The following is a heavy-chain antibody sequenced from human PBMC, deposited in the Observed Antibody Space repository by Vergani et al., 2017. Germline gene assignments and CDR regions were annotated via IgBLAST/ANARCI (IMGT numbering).Heavy chain of an antibody. D-gene: IGHD1-14*01. CDR2: ISSSSSYI. J-gene: IGHJ6*03. CDR3: ARAAGPTGNYYYMDV. Sequence: EVQMVKSGGGLVKPGGSLRLSCAASGFTFSSYSMNWVRQAPGKGLEWVSSISSSSSYIYYADSVKGRFTISRDNAKNSLYLQMNSLRAEDTAVYYCARAAGPTGNYYYMDVWGKGTTVTVSS. V-gene: IGHV3-21*01. CDR1: GFTFSSYS.